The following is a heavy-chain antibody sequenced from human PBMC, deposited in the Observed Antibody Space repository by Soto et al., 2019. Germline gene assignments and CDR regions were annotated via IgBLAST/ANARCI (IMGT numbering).Heavy chain of an antibody. J-gene: IGHJ6*02. CDR1: GFTFSSYS. CDR2: ISSSSSYI. Sequence: GGSLRLSCAASGFTFSSYSMNWVRQAPGKGLEWVSSISSSSSYIYYADSVKGRFTISRDNAKNSLYLQMNSLRAEDTAVYYCARLGGGYDPEARYYYYGMDVWGQGTTVTVSS. CDR3: ARLGGGYDPEARYYYYGMDV. V-gene: IGHV3-21*01. D-gene: IGHD5-12*01.